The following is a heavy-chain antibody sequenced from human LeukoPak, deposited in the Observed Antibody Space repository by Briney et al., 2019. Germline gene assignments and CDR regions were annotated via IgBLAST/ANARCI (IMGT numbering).Heavy chain of an antibody. CDR1: GYSISSGYY. J-gene: IGHJ4*02. D-gene: IGHD3-10*01. Sequence: PSETLSLTCAVSGYSISSGYYWGWIRQPPGKGLEWIGSIYHSGSTYYNPSLKSRVTMSVDTSKNQFSLKLSSVTAADTAVYYCARADHYYGSGSFDYWGQGTLVTVSS. CDR2: IYHSGST. CDR3: ARADHYYGSGSFDY. V-gene: IGHV4-38-2*01.